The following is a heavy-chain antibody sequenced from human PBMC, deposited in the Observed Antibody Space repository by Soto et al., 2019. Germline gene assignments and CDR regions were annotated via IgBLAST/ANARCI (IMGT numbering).Heavy chain of an antibody. V-gene: IGHV1-69*01. J-gene: IGHJ6*02. CDR2: IIPIFGTA. CDR1: GGTFSSYA. Sequence: QVQLVQSGAEVKKPGSSVKVSCKASGGTFSSYAISWVRQAPGQGREWMGGIIPIFGTANYAQKFQGRVTITADESTSTAYMELSSLRSEDTAVYYCASQVKGYYYYGMDVWGQGTTVTVSS. CDR3: ASQVKGYYYYGMDV. D-gene: IGHD3-10*01.